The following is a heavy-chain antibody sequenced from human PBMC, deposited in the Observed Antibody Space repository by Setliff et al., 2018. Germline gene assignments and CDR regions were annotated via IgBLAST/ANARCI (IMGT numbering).Heavy chain of an antibody. D-gene: IGHD3-22*01. CDR3: VREGVDSRSSTDNRYYMDV. V-gene: IGHV1-69*05. Sequence: ASVKVSCKASGGTFSSYGISWVRQAPGQGLEWMGGTIPIFGTTDYAQKFRGRVTIITDESTSTAFMQLSSLRSEDTAVYYCVREGVDSRSSTDNRYYMDVWGKGTTVTVSS. CDR1: GGTFSSYG. CDR2: TIPIFGTT. J-gene: IGHJ6*03.